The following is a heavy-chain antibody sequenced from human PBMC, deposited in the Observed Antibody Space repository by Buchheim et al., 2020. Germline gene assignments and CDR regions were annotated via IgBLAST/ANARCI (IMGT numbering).Heavy chain of an antibody. J-gene: IGHJ5*02. V-gene: IGHV4-34*01. CDR3: AREKGDDYVWGSYRRNWFDP. CDR2: INHSGST. Sequence: QVQLQQWGAGLLKPSETLSLTCAVYGGSFSGYYWGWIRQPPGKGLEWIGEINHSGSTNYNPSLKSRVTISVDTSKNQFSLKLSSVTAADTAVYYCAREKGDDYVWGSYRRNWFDPWGQGTL. CDR1: GGSFSGYY. D-gene: IGHD3-16*02.